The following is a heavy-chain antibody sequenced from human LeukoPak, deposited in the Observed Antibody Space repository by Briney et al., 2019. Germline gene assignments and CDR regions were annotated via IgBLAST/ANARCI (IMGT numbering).Heavy chain of an antibody. V-gene: IGHV4-59*08. CDR1: GGSISRVY. J-gene: IGHJ6*02. CDR3: ARRNDPYGLDV. CDR2: IYYSGST. Sequence: PSETLSLTCTVSGGSISRVYWSWIRQPPGKGLEWIGYIYYSGSTYYNPSLKSRVTISVDTSKNQFSLKLSSVTAADTAVYFCARRNDPYGLDVWGQGTTVTVSS. D-gene: IGHD1-1*01.